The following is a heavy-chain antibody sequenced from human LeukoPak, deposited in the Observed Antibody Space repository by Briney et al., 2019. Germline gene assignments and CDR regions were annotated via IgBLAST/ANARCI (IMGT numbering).Heavy chain of an antibody. V-gene: IGHV4-4*07. CDR2: IYTSGST. Sequence: MASETLSLTCTVSGGSISSYYWSWIRQPAGKGLEWIGRIYTSGSTNYNPSLKNRVTMSVDTSKNQFSLKLSSVTAADTAVYYCARRPYYYYYTDVWGKGTTVTVSS. J-gene: IGHJ6*03. CDR1: GGSISSYY. CDR3: ARRPYYYYYTDV.